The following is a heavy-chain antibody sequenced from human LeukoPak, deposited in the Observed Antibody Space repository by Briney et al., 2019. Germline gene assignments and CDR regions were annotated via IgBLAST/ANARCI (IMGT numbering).Heavy chain of an antibody. Sequence: SETLSLTCTVSGGSMKSYYWNWVRQPPGKGLEWIGYIYYSGSTNYNPSLKSRVTISVDTSKNQFSLKLTSVTAADTAIYYCARVGGMLTINNEAFDIWGQGTVVTVS. D-gene: IGHD5-24*01. CDR3: ARVGGMLTINNEAFDI. J-gene: IGHJ3*02. CDR1: GGSMKSYY. V-gene: IGHV4-59*01. CDR2: IYYSGST.